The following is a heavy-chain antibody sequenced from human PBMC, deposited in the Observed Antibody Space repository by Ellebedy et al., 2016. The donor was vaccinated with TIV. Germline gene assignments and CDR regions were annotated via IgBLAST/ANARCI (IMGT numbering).Heavy chain of an antibody. CDR3: ARDPVGVGHAFDV. Sequence: GESLKISCAASGFTFNSYAMHWVRQAPGKGLEWVAVISYDGSSKYYADSVKGRFTISRDNSKHTLFLQMNRLRAEDTAIYFCARDPVGVGHAFDVWGQGTMVTVSS. CDR1: GFTFNSYA. J-gene: IGHJ3*01. V-gene: IGHV3-30-3*01. D-gene: IGHD4-23*01. CDR2: ISYDGSSK.